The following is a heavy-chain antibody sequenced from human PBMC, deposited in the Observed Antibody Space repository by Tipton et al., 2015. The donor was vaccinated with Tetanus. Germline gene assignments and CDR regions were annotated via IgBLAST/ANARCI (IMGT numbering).Heavy chain of an antibody. D-gene: IGHD3-10*01. CDR1: GGSIRSSNW. V-gene: IGHV4-4*02. CDR3: ARVANRSRRRGFDV. J-gene: IGHJ3*01. CDR2: IYHSGTT. Sequence: GLVKPSGTLSLTCAVSGGSIRSSNWWSWVRQTPGKGLEWIGEIYHSGTTNYNPSLKSRVTMSVDNSKNQFSLKLNSVTAADTAVYYCARVANRSRRRGFDVWGQGTMVAVSS.